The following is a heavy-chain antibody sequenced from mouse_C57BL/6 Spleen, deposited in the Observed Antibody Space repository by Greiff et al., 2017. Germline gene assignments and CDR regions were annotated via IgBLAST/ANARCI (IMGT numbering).Heavy chain of an antibody. J-gene: IGHJ3*01. Sequence: EVHLVESGPELVKPGASVTIPCKASGYTFTDYNMDWVKQSHGKSLEWIGDINPNNGGTIYNQKFKGKATLTVDKSSSTAYMELRSLTSEDTAVYYCARAPYDYDGSWFAYWGQGTLVTVSA. V-gene: IGHV1-18*01. CDR2: INPNNGGT. D-gene: IGHD2-4*01. CDR3: ARAPYDYDGSWFAY. CDR1: GYTFTDYN.